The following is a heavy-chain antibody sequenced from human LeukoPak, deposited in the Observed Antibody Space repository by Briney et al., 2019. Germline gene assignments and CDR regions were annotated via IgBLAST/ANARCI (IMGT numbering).Heavy chain of an antibody. V-gene: IGHV4-4*07. CDR3: ARSPGSGWYYFDY. CDR1: GGSISSYY. CDR2: IYTSGST. J-gene: IGHJ4*02. D-gene: IGHD6-19*01. Sequence: SETLSLTRTVSGGSISSYYWSWIRKPAGKGLEWIGRIYTSGSTNYNPSLKSRVTISVDKSKNQFSLKLSSVTAADTAVYYCARSPGSGWYYFDYWGQGTLVTVSS.